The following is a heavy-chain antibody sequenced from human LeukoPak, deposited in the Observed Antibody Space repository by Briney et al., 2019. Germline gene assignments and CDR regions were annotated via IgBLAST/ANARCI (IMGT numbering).Heavy chain of an antibody. J-gene: IGHJ3*02. Sequence: GESLKISCKGSGYSFTSYWISWVRQMPGKGLEWMGRIDPSDSYTNYSPSFQGHVTISADKSISTAYLQWSSLKASDTAMYYCARHGGTVTSASDIWGQGTMVTVSS. CDR2: IDPSDSYT. CDR3: ARHGGTVTSASDI. V-gene: IGHV5-10-1*01. CDR1: GYSFTSYW. D-gene: IGHD4-17*01.